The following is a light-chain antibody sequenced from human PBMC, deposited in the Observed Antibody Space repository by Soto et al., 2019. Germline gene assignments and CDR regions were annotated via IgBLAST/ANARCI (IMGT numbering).Light chain of an antibody. CDR3: QQSFNPLT. V-gene: IGKV1-39*01. CDR2: SAS. Sequence: DIQMTQSPSSLSASVGYRVTITCRASQSISTYLSWYQHRPGKAPKLLIYSASTLQSGVPPRFSGSGSGTDFTLAISSLQPDDFATYYCQQSFNPLTFGGGTKVEIK. J-gene: IGKJ4*01. CDR1: QSISTY.